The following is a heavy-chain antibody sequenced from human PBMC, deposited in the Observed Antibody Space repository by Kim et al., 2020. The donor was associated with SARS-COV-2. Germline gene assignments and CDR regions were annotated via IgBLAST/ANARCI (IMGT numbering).Heavy chain of an antibody. J-gene: IGHJ4*02. Sequence: ASVKVSCKASGYTFTNHVIHWGRQAPGQSLEWMGWISPAYDKPKYSQKFQDRLTITRDTSATTAYLELSSLRSEDTAVYYCARDGQIDHDFYNYHHSDHWGQGTLVTVSS. D-gene: IGHD2-21*02. CDR3: ARDGQIDHDFYNYHHSDH. CDR1: GYTFTNHV. CDR2: ISPAYDKP. V-gene: IGHV1-3*01.